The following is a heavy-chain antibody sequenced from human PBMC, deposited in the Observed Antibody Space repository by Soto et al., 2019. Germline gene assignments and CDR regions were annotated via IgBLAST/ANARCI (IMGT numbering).Heavy chain of an antibody. CDR1: GYTFSNYG. Sequence: GASVKVSCKASGYTFSNYGISWVRQGPGQGLEWMGWISGYNGNTHYEEKVQDRIKMTTDTSTSTTYLELRSLRSDDTAVYFCARDPGFGFGYSYAFAMDVWGQGTTVTRLL. D-gene: IGHD5-18*01. CDR2: ISGYNGNT. V-gene: IGHV1-18*01. J-gene: IGHJ6*02. CDR3: ARDPGFGFGYSYAFAMDV.